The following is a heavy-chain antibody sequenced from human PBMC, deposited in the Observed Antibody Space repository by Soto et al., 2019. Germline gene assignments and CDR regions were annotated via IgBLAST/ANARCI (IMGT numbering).Heavy chain of an antibody. V-gene: IGHV3-30*03. J-gene: IGHJ4*02. D-gene: IGHD6-6*01. CDR2: ISYDRSNK. Sequence: QVQLVESGGGVVQPGRSLRLSCAASGFTFSSYGMHWVRQAPGKGLEWVAVISYDRSNKYYADSVKGRFTISRDNSKNALYLQMNSLRAEETAVYYCASLGSSSSSDQFDYWGQGTLVTVSS. CDR1: GFTFSSYG. CDR3: ASLGSSSSSDQFDY.